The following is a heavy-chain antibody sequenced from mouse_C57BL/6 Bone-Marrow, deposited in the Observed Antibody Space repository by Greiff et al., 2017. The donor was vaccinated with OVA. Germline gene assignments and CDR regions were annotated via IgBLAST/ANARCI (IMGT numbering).Heavy chain of an antibody. CDR1: GYTFTSYD. J-gene: IGHJ4*01. CDR2: IYPRGGST. CDR3: ATYYSNCEAMDY. V-gene: IGHV1-85*01. Sequence: QVQLKEPGPELVKPGASVKLSCKASGYTFTSYDIHWVKQRPGQGLEWIGWIYPRGGSTKYNEKFKGKATLTVDKSSSTATMALHSLTSEDSSADFGATYYSNCEAMDYWGQGTSVTVSS. D-gene: IGHD2-5*01.